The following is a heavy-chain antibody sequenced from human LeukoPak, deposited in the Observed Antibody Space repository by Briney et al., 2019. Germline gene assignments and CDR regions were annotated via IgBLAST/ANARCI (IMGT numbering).Heavy chain of an antibody. V-gene: IGHV3-30*18. CDR3: AKADRSRYRGGFFYYYGMDV. J-gene: IGHJ6*02. CDR2: ISYDGSST. CDR1: GFTFSSYG. Sequence: PGGSLRLSCAASGFTFSSYGIHWVRQAPGKGLEWVAVISYDGSSTYYTDSVKGRFTIFRDNSNNTLFLQMNSLRAEDTAVYYCAKADRSRYRGGFFYYYGMDVWGQGTTVTVSS. D-gene: IGHD6-13*01.